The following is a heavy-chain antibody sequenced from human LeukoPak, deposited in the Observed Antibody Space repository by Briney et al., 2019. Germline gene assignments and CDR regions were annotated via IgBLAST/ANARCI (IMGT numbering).Heavy chain of an antibody. D-gene: IGHD1-1*01. V-gene: IGHV4-39*01. CDR2: IYYSGTT. J-gene: IGHJ4*02. CDR1: GGSIGRSSYY. Sequence: SETLSLTCTVSGGSIGRSSYYWGWVRQPPGKGLEWIGSIYYSGTTYYNPSLKSRVTISVDTSKNQFSLKLRSVTAADTAVYHCARQNDRSFDYWGQGTLVTVSS. CDR3: ARQNDRSFDY.